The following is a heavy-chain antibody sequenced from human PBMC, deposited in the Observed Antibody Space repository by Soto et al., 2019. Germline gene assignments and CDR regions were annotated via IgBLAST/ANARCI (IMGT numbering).Heavy chain of an antibody. J-gene: IGHJ4*02. D-gene: IGHD3-9*01. Sequence: EVQLVESGGGLVKPGGSLRLSCAASGFTFSNAWMNWVRQAPGKGLEWVGRITSKTDGGTTDYAAPVKGRFTISRDDSKNALYLQMNSLKTEDTAVYYFPPGSYFAWLSSDYWGQGTLVTVSS. CDR2: ITSKTDGGTT. CDR3: PPGSYFAWLSSDY. CDR1: GFTFSNAW. V-gene: IGHV3-15*07.